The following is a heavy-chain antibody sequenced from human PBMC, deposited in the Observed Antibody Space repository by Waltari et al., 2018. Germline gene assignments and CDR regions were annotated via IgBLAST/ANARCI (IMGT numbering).Heavy chain of an antibody. CDR2: MNPDSGNT. J-gene: IGHJ5*02. CDR3: ARARCSSTSCYGWFDP. D-gene: IGHD2-2*01. Sequence: QVQLVQSGAEVKKPGASVKVSCKASGYTFTSYDINWVRQATGQGLEWMGWMNPDSGNTGHAQNFQGRVTITTNTSISTAYMELSSLRSEDTAVYYCARARCSSTSCYGWFDPWGQGTLVTVSS. CDR1: GYTFTSYD. V-gene: IGHV1-8*03.